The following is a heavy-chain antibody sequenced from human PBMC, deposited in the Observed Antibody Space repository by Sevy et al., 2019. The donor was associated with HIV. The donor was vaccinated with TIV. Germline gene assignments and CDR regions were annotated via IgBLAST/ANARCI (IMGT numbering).Heavy chain of an antibody. CDR3: PRECDYSNYYYYYYGMDV. CDR2: ISSSGSTI. Sequence: GGSLRLSCAASGFTFSSYEMNWVRQAPGKGLEWVSYISSSGSTIYYADSVKGRFTISRDNAKNSLSLQMNSLRAEDTAVYYCPRECDYSNYYYYYYGMDVWGQGTTVTVSS. V-gene: IGHV3-48*03. CDR1: GFTFSSYE. J-gene: IGHJ6*02. D-gene: IGHD4-4*01.